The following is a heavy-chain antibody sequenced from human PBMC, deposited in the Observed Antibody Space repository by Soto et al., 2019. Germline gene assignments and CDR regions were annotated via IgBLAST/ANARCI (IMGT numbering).Heavy chain of an antibody. D-gene: IGHD6-13*01. Sequence: SETLSLTCTVSGGSISSYYWSWIRQPPGKGLEWIGYIYYSGSTNYNPSLKSRVTISVDTSKNQFSLKLGSVTAADTAVYYCARVHIAAAGTYYFDYWGQGTLVTVSS. CDR1: GGSISSYY. CDR3: ARVHIAAAGTYYFDY. CDR2: IYYSGST. V-gene: IGHV4-59*01. J-gene: IGHJ4*02.